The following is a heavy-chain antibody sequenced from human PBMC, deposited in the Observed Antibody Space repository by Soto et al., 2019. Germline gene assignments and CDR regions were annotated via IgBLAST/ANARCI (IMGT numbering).Heavy chain of an antibody. CDR3: AKDGEYSYGFELISYLIDY. CDR1: GFNFSDYY. CDR2: ISGSGGST. D-gene: IGHD5-18*01. V-gene: IGHV3-11*01. J-gene: IGHJ4*02. Sequence: GSLRLSGAGSGFNFSDYYMSWIRQAQGKGLEWVSYISGSGGSTYHADSVKGRFTISRDNLKKTLSLQMNSLRAEDTAVYYCAKDGEYSYGFELISYLIDYWGQGTLVTVSS.